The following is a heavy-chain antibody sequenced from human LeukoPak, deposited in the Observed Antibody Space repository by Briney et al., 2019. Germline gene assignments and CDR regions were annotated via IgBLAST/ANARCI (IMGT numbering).Heavy chain of an antibody. CDR1: GYRFTSYG. J-gene: IGHJ6*02. CDR3: TRGEGGYYYYYGMDV. D-gene: IGHD3-16*01. Sequence: ASVKVSCKASGYRFTSYGVTWVRQAPGQGLEWVGWTSAYNGNTKSAQKLQGRVTLTTDTSTSTAYMELTSLRSDDTAVYYCTRGEGGYYYYYGMDVWGQGTTVTVSS. CDR2: TSAYNGNT. V-gene: IGHV1-18*01.